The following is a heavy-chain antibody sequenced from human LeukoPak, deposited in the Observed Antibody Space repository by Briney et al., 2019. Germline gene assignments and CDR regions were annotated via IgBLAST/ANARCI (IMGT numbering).Heavy chain of an antibody. Sequence: GGSLRLSCAASGFTFSSYWMHWVRQAPGKGLVWVSRINSDESSTTYADSVKGRFTISRDNAKNTLYLQMNSLRAEDTAVYYCARVGTYGSGSYYNAWGQGTLVTVSS. CDR2: INSDESST. CDR3: ARVGTYGSGSYYNA. V-gene: IGHV3-74*03. J-gene: IGHJ5*02. D-gene: IGHD3-10*01. CDR1: GFTFSSYW.